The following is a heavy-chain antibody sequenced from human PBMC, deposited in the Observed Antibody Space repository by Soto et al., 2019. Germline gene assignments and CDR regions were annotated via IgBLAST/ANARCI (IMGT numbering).Heavy chain of an antibody. CDR1: GFTFSDYA. CDR3: VKGPIVLVPAPFDS. V-gene: IGHV3-64D*06. D-gene: IGHD2-2*01. Sequence: EVQLVESGGGLVQPGGSLRLSCSASGFTFSDYAMHWVRQAPGKGLEYVSGTSGNGGSTYYADSVKGRFTISRDNSKNTLFLQMSSLRAEETAVYYCVKGPIVLVPAPFDSWGQGTLVTVSS. CDR2: TSGNGGST. J-gene: IGHJ4*02.